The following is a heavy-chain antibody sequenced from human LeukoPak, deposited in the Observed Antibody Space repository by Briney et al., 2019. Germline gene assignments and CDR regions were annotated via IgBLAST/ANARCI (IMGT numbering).Heavy chain of an antibody. CDR2: INPSGTGT. D-gene: IGHD2-15*01. V-gene: IGHV1-46*01. J-gene: IGHJ4*02. CDR3: AREEHGGYFDY. CDR1: GYTFTNYY. Sequence: GASVKVSCKASGYTFTNYYMHWVRQAPGQGLEWMGLINPSGTGTNYAQKFRGRVTLTRDTPTTTVYMELSSLRSEDTAVYYCAREEHGGYFDYWGQGNPVTVSS.